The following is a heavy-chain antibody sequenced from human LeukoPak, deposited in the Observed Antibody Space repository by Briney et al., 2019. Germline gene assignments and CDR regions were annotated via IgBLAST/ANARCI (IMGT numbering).Heavy chain of an antibody. Sequence: GGSLRLSCAASGFTFSDYYMSWIRQAPGKGLEWVSYISESGSTISYADSVKGRFSISRDNAKNSMYLQMNSLRPEDTAVYYCARATSGSYYGAFDYWGQGTLVTVSS. V-gene: IGHV3-11*01. CDR2: ISESGSTI. CDR1: GFTFSDYY. J-gene: IGHJ4*02. CDR3: ARATSGSYYGAFDY. D-gene: IGHD1-26*01.